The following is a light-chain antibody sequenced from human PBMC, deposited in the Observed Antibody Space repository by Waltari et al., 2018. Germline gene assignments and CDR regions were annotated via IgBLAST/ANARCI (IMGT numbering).Light chain of an antibody. V-gene: IGLV2-14*01. CDR1: SSDVGGYNF. Sequence: QSALTQPASVSGSLGQSITISCTGTSSDVGGYNFVSWYQQDPGKAPKLMIYEVSNRPSGVFNRFSGSKSGNTASLTISGLQAEDEADYYCSSHTTSSIWVFGGGTKVTVL. CDR2: EVS. CDR3: SSHTTSSIWV. J-gene: IGLJ3*02.